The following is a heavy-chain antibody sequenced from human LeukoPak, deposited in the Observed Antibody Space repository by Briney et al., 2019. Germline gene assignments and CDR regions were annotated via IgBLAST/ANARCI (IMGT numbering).Heavy chain of an antibody. Sequence: PGGSLRLSCAASGFAFSTYSMNWVPQAPGKGLEWVSYISSSSSTIFYADSLRGRFTFSRANAKNSLSLTMKRLRAEKRAAFYCARDPATGTTNDPKMGYWGQGTLVTVSS. CDR2: ISSSSSTI. CDR3: ARDPATGTTNDPKMGY. CDR1: GFAFSTYS. D-gene: IGHD1-1*01. V-gene: IGHV3-48*01. J-gene: IGHJ4*02.